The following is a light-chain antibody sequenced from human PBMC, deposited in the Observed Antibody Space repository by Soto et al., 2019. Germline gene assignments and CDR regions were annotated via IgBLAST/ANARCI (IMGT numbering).Light chain of an antibody. CDR2: GAS. CDR1: QSVSSN. V-gene: IGKV3-15*01. CDR3: QQYNRWPLT. Sequence: EIVMTQSPATLSVSPGERATLSCRASQSVSSNLAWYQQKPGQAPRLLIYGASSRATGIPARFSGSGSATEFTLTISSLQSEDFAVYFCQQYNRWPLTFGQGTKVDIK. J-gene: IGKJ1*01.